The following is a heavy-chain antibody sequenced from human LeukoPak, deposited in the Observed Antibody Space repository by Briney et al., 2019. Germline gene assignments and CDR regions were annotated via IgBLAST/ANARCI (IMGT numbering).Heavy chain of an antibody. V-gene: IGHV4-4*07. CDR1: GGSISNYY. D-gene: IGHD3-22*01. CDR3: ARDPYDSSGYYPGMDV. Sequence: ASETLSLTCNVSGGSISNYYWTWIRQPAGKGLEWIGRIYSSGTTTYNPSLKSRVAMSVDTSRNQFSLKLSSVTAADTAVYYCARDPYDSSGYYPGMDVWGQGTTVTVSS. CDR2: IYSSGTT. J-gene: IGHJ6*02.